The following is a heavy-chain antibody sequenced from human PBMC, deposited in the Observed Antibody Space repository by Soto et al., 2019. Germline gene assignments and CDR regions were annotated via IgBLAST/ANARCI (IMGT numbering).Heavy chain of an antibody. CDR3: AKVSSAMQLEWALDS. CDR1: GFTFSSYG. Sequence: GGSLRLSCAASGFTFSSYGMLWVRQAPGKGLEWVSAISCNGGSTYYADSVKGRFTISRDNSKNTLYLQMNSLRAEDTAVYYFAKVSSAMQLEWALDSWGKGTMVTGSS. D-gene: IGHD3-3*01. CDR2: ISCNGGST. V-gene: IGHV3-23*01. J-gene: IGHJ4*02.